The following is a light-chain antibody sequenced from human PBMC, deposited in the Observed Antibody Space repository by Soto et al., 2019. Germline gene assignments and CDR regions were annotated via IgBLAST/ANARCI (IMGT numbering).Light chain of an antibody. Sequence: DIQMTQSPSILSASVGDRVTITCRASQSVSTWLAWYQQKPGQAPKLLVFEASTLQRGVPSRFSGSGSGTDFTLSISSLQPDDFATYYCQHYDSHRGSFGQGTKVEI. CDR3: QHYDSHRGS. CDR2: EAS. J-gene: IGKJ2*01. CDR1: QSVSTW. V-gene: IGKV1-5*01.